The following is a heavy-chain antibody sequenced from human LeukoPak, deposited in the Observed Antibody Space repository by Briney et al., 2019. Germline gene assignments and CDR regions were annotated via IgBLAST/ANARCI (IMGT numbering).Heavy chain of an antibody. CDR3: ARSVAAAGSYYFDY. CDR1: GYTFTSHG. V-gene: IGHV1-2*04. D-gene: IGHD6-13*01. CDR2: INPNSGGT. Sequence: GASVKVSCKASGYTFTSHGISWVRQAPGQGLEWMGWINPNSGGTNYAQKFQGWVTMTRDTSISTAYMELSRLRSDDTAVYYCARSVAAAGSYYFDYWGQGTLVTVSS. J-gene: IGHJ4*02.